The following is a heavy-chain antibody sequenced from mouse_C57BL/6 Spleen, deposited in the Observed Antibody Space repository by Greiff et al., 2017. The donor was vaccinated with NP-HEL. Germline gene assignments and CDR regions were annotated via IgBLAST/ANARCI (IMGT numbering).Heavy chain of an antibody. Sequence: EVQLQQSGTVLARPGASVKMSCKTSGYTFTSYWMHWVKQRPGQGLEWIGAIYPGNSDTSYNQKFKGKAKLTAVTSASTAYMELSSLTNEDSAVYYCTRQDYGSPYWYFDVWGTGTTVTVSS. CDR3: TRQDYGSPYWYFDV. J-gene: IGHJ1*03. D-gene: IGHD1-1*01. CDR1: GYTFTSYW. CDR2: IYPGNSDT. V-gene: IGHV1-5*01.